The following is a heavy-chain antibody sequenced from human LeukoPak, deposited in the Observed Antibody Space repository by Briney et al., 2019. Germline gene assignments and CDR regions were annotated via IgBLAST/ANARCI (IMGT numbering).Heavy chain of an antibody. CDR3: AKDQAYYDFWSGFFGGLDY. Sequence: TGGSLRLSCAASGFTFSSYAMSWVRQAPGKGLEWVSAISGSGGSTYYADSVKGRFTISRDNSKNTLYLQMNSLRAEDTAVYYCAKDQAYYDFWSGFFGGLDYWGQGTLVTVSS. CDR1: GFTFSSYA. V-gene: IGHV3-23*01. D-gene: IGHD3-3*01. J-gene: IGHJ4*02. CDR2: ISGSGGST.